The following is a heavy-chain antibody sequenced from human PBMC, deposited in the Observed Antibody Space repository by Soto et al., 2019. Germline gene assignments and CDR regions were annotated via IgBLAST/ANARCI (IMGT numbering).Heavy chain of an antibody. J-gene: IGHJ4*02. CDR2: ISGSGGST. CDR1: GFTFSSYA. V-gene: IGHV3-23*01. D-gene: IGHD1-20*01. Sequence: GGSLRLSCAASGFTFSSYAMSWARQAPGKGLEWVSAISGSGGSTYYADSVKGRFTISRDNSKNTLYLQMNSLGAEDTAVYYCAKGDNWNDVDYWGQGTLVTVSS. CDR3: AKGDNWNDVDY.